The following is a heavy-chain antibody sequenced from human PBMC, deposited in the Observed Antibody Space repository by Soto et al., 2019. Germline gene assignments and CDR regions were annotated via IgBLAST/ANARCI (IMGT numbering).Heavy chain of an antibody. CDR3: AHRPIVGAAI. CDR2: IYHSGST. J-gene: IGHJ4*02. D-gene: IGHD1-26*01. CDR1: GGSISNSNW. Sequence: QVQLQESGPGLVKPSGTLSLTCGVFGGSISNSNWWTWVSQPPGKGLEWIGEIYHSGSTNYNSSLMSRVTISLDKVNNQFSLKLTSVTAADTAVYYCAHRPIVGAAIWGQGTLVTVSS. V-gene: IGHV4-4*02.